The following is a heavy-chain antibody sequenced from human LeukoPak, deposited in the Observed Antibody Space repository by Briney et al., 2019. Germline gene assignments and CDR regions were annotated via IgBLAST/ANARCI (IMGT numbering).Heavy chain of an antibody. V-gene: IGHV4-59*01. CDR1: GGSISSYY. CDR2: IYYSGST. Sequence: SETLSLTCTVSGGSISSYYWSWIRLPPGKGLEWIGYIYYSGSTNYNPSLKSRVTISVDTSKNQFSLKLSSVTAADTAVYYCARIYSSEAFDIWGQGTMVTVSS. D-gene: IGHD6-25*01. CDR3: ARIYSSEAFDI. J-gene: IGHJ3*02.